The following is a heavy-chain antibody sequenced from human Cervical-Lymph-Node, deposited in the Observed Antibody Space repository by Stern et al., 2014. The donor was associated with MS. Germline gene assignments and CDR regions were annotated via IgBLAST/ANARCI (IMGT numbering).Heavy chain of an antibody. D-gene: IGHD2-21*01. Sequence: QVPLVESGAEVKMPASSVKVSCKTSGGTFNNYAISWVRQAPAHGLAWMGGIAPIFDATNYEQKLQSRITITADESTRTAYMELSSLRSDDTAMYYCARGDSEAPIYYFDYWGQGTLVTVSS. V-gene: IGHV1-69*01. CDR1: GGTFNNYA. CDR2: IAPIFDAT. CDR3: ARGDSEAPIYYFDY. J-gene: IGHJ4*02.